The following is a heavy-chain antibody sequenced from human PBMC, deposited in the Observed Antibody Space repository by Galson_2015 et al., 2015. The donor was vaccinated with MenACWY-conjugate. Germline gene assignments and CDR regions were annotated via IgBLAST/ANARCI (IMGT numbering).Heavy chain of an antibody. D-gene: IGHD3-22*01. CDR2: IYYSGST. J-gene: IGHJ4*02. CDR1: GGSISSYY. CDR3: ARVNHYDSIAYYFDY. Sequence: ETLSLTCSVSGGSISSYYWSWIRQPPGKRPEWIGLIYYSGSTYYNPSLSSRVTISIETSKNQVSLHLSSVTAADTAVYYCARVNHYDSIAYYFDYWGQGTLVTVSS. V-gene: IGHV4-59*01.